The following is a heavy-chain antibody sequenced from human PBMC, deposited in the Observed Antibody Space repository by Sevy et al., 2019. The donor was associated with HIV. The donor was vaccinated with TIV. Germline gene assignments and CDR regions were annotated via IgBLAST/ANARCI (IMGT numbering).Heavy chain of an antibody. CDR2: ISYDGSNK. Sequence: GGSLRLSCAASGFTFSSYAMHWVRQARGKGLEWVAVISYDGSNKYYADSVKGRFTISRDNSKNTLYLQMNSLRAEDTAVYYCAREGDGLDAFDIWGQGTMVTVSS. V-gene: IGHV3-30-3*01. J-gene: IGHJ3*02. CDR1: GFTFSSYA. D-gene: IGHD3-16*01. CDR3: AREGDGLDAFDI.